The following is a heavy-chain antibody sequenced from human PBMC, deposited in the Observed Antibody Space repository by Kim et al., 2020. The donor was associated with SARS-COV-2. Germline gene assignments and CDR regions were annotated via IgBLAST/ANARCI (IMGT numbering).Heavy chain of an antibody. J-gene: IGHJ4*02. Sequence: SETLSPTCTVSGGSISSYYWSWIRQPPGKGLEWIGYIYYTGSANYNPSLKSRVTISVDTSKNQFSLKLSSVTAADTAVYYCAREIRGGSYTNWSRGTLVT. D-gene: IGHD1-26*01. CDR2: IYYTGSA. CDR1: GGSISSYY. CDR3: AREIRGGSYTN. V-gene: IGHV4-59*01.